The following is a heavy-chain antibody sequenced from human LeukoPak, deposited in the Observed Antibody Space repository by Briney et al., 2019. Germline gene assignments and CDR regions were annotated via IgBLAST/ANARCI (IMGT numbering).Heavy chain of an antibody. CDR3: ARRPPSYYGSGSYYKGGFDY. J-gene: IGHJ4*02. V-gene: IGHV4-39*07. CDR1: GGSISTSNYY. CDR2: INHSGTT. Sequence: SETLSLTCTVSGGSISTSNYYWGWIRQPPGKGLEWIGEINHSGTTNYNPSLKSRVTISVDTSKNQFSLKLSSVTAADTAVYYCARRPPSYYGSGSYYKGGFDYWGQGTLVTVSS. D-gene: IGHD3-10*01.